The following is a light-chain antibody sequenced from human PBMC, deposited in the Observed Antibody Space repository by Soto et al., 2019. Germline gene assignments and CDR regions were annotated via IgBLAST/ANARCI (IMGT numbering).Light chain of an antibody. CDR2: GAS. CDR1: QSVSSN. J-gene: IGKJ1*01. V-gene: IGKV3-20*01. Sequence: EKVMTQSPATLSVSPGERATLSCRASQSVSSNLAWYQQKPGQAPRLLIYGASSRATGIPDRFSGSGSGTDFTLTISRLEPEDFAVYYCQQYGSSPWKFGQGTKVDIK. CDR3: QQYGSSPWK.